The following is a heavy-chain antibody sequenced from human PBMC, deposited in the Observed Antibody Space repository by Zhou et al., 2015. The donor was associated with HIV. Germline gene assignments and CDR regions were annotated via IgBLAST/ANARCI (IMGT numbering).Heavy chain of an antibody. V-gene: IGHV1-46*01. CDR1: GYTFTSYY. CDR2: INPSGGST. Sequence: QVQLVQSGAEVKKPGASVKVSCKASGYTFTSYYMHWVRQAPGQGLEWMGIINPSGGSTSYAQKFQGRVTMTRDTSTSTVYMELSSLRSEDTAVYYCARDPSGSYGDYGEGCMDVWGQGTTVTVSS. CDR3: ARDPSGSYGDYGEGCMDV. D-gene: IGHD4-17*01. J-gene: IGHJ6*02.